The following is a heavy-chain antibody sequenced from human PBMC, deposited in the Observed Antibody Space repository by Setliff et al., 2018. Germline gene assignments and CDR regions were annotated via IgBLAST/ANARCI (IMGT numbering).Heavy chain of an antibody. CDR3: ARHFRSSKVQFLEYLTDYYFDS. CDR2: LYYSGST. Sequence: PSETLSLTCTVSGGFINNGDYNWGWVRQPPGEGLECAGSLYYSGSTYYNPSLTSRVTISVDTSNNQFSLNLRSVTAADTAIYYCARHFRSSKVQFLEYLTDYYFDSWGQGTLVTVSS. CDR1: GGFINNGDYN. D-gene: IGHD3-3*01. J-gene: IGHJ4*02. V-gene: IGHV4-39*01.